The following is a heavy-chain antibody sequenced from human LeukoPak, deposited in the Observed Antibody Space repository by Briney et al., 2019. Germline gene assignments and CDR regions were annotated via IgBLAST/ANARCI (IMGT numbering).Heavy chain of an antibody. Sequence: GGSLRLSCAASGFTFSNAWMSWVRQAPGKGLEWVGRIKSKTDGGTTDYAAPVKGRFTISRDDSKNTLYLQMNSLKTEDTAVSYCTTDYYDSSGYRTLDYWGQGTLVTVSS. CDR3: TTDYYDSSGYRTLDY. J-gene: IGHJ4*02. V-gene: IGHV3-15*01. D-gene: IGHD3-22*01. CDR1: GFTFSNAW. CDR2: IKSKTDGGTT.